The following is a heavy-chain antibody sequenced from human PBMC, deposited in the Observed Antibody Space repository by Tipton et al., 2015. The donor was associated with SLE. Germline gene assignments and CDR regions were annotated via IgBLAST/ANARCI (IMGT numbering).Heavy chain of an antibody. CDR1: GFTFGDYA. Sequence: SLRLSCTASGFTFGDYAMSWVRQAPGKGLVWVSRINNDGTNTGYADSVKGRFTISRDNAKNTLFLQMNSLRVEDTALYFCTRSFVAAPFDNWGRGTLVTVSS. V-gene: IGHV3-74*01. D-gene: IGHD2-21*01. J-gene: IGHJ4*02. CDR3: TRSFVAAPFDN. CDR2: INNDGTNT.